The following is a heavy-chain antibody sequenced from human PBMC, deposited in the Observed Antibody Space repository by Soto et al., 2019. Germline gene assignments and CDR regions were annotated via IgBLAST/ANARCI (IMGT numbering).Heavy chain of an antibody. CDR1: GFSLSTYS. D-gene: IGHD6-13*01. Sequence: EVQLLESGGGLVKPGGSLRLSCAASGFSLSTYSMNWVRQAPGKGLEWVSSISSSSTSIYYADSVKGRFTISRDNVKNSLYLQVNSLRAEDTAVYYCATGAAASTNYYYGMDVWGQGTTVTVSS. J-gene: IGHJ6*02. CDR3: ATGAAASTNYYYGMDV. V-gene: IGHV3-21*01. CDR2: ISSSSTSI.